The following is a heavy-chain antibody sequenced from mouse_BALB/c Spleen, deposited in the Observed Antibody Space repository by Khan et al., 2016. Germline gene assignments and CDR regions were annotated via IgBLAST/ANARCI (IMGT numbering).Heavy chain of an antibody. D-gene: IGHD2-2*01. CDR1: GYSITSDYA. V-gene: IGHV3-2*02. J-gene: IGHJ3*01. CDR3: ASDPYGYDRAGFAY. CDR2: ISYSGST. Sequence: EVQLQESGPGLVKPSQSLSLTCTVTGYSITSDYAWNWIRQFPGNKLEWMSYISYSGSTNYNPSLKSRISITRDPSKNQFFLQLNSVTTEDTATYCCASDPYGYDRAGFAYWGQGTLVSVSA.